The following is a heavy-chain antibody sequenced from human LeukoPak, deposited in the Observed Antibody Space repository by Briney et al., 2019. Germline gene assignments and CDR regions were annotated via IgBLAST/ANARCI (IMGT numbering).Heavy chain of an antibody. Sequence: PSGTLSLTCTVSGGSISSSSYYWGWIRQPPGKGLEWIGSIYYSGSTYYNPSLKSRVTISVDTSKNQFSLKLSSVTAADTAVYYCAREDSGLIDYWGQGTLVTVSS. D-gene: IGHD5-12*01. CDR1: GGSISSSSYY. CDR2: IYYSGST. J-gene: IGHJ4*02. V-gene: IGHV4-39*01. CDR3: AREDSGLIDY.